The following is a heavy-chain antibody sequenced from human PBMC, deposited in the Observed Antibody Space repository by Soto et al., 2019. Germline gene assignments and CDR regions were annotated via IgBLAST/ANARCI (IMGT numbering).Heavy chain of an antibody. J-gene: IGHJ6*02. Sequence: QVQLVESGGGVVQPGRSLRLSCAASGFTFSSYAMQWVRQAPGKGLEWVAVISSDGSHTYYADSVKGRFTISRDNSKNTPYLQMNSLRAEDTAVNYCAREVVAPEGYYYGLDVWGQGTTVTVSS. CDR2: ISSDGSHT. V-gene: IGHV3-30-3*01. D-gene: IGHD2-15*01. CDR1: GFTFSSYA. CDR3: AREVVAPEGYYYGLDV.